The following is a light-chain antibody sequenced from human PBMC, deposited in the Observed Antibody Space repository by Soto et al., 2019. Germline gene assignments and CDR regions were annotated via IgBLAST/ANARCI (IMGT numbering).Light chain of an antibody. CDR3: LQHKAYPYT. CDR2: GAS. J-gene: IGKJ2*01. Sequence: DILLTQFPGTLSLSPGERATLSCRASQTIPTGFLAWFQQKSGQAPRLLIYGASTRATGIPDRISGSGSGTDFTLTISRVEPEDFATYYCLQHKAYPYTFGQGTKLEIK. V-gene: IGKV3-20*01. CDR1: QTIPTGF.